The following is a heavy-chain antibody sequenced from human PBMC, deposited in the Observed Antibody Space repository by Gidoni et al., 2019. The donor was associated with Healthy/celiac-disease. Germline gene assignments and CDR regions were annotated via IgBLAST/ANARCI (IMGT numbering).Heavy chain of an antibody. CDR2: ISSSSSYI. J-gene: IGHJ3*02. CDR3: ARGPPLIVVVVASLDAFDI. D-gene: IGHD2-15*01. V-gene: IGHV3-21*01. CDR1: GFTFSSYS. Sequence: EVQLVESGGGLVKPGGSLRLSCAASGFTFSSYSMNWVRQAPGKGLEWVSSISSSSSYIYYADSVKGRFTISRDNAKNSLYLQMNSLRAEDTAVYYCARGPPLIVVVVASLDAFDIWGQGTMVTVSS.